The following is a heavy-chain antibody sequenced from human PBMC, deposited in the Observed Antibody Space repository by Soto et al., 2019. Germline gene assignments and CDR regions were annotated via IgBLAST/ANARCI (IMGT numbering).Heavy chain of an antibody. V-gene: IGHV4-61*05. J-gene: IGHJ4*02. CDR2: IYYSGST. CDR3: VAIVLVPGHPPGSLAY. CDR1: GGSISSSSYY. Sequence: SETLSLTCTVSGGSISSSSYYWGWIRQPPGKGLEWIGYIYYSGSTNYNPSLKSRVTISVDTSKNQFSLKLSSVTAADTAVYYCVAIVLVPGHPPGSLAYWGQGTLVTVSS. D-gene: IGHD2-2*01.